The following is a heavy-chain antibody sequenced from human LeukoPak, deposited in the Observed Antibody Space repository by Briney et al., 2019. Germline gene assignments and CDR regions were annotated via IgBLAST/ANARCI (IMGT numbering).Heavy chain of an antibody. CDR1: GSTFSNYS. D-gene: IGHD1-26*01. V-gene: IGHV3-48*04. J-gene: IGHJ4*02. Sequence: GGSLRLSCVASGSTFSNYSMHWVRQAPGKGLEWVSYIRSSSTIYYADSVKGRFTISRDNAKNSLYLQMNSLRAEDTAVYYCARGSGSYGPGVWGQGTLVTVSS. CDR2: IRSSSTI. CDR3: ARGSGSYGPGV.